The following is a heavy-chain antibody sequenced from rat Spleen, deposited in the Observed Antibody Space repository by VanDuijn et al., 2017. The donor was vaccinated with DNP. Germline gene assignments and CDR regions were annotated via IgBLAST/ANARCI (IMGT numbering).Heavy chain of an antibody. CDR2: ISPSGGGT. Sequence: EVQLVESGGGLVQPGRSLKFSCAASGITFSNSGMHWIRQAPTKGLEWVTSISPSGGGTYYRDSVKGRFTISRDNADHTLYLQMDSLRSEDTATYYCARHNAAYYAMDAWGQGTSVTVSS. CDR1: GITFSNSG. J-gene: IGHJ4*01. D-gene: IGHD4-1*01. V-gene: IGHV5-19*01. CDR3: ARHNAAYYAMDA.